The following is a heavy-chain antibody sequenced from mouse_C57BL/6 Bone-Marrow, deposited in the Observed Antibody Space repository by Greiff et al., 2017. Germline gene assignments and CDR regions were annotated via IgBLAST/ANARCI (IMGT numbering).Heavy chain of an antibody. J-gene: IGHJ2*01. D-gene: IGHD2-4*01. CDR3: AREGYYDYDTTDFDD. CDR1: GYTFTSYW. CDR2: IDPSDSDT. Sequence: QVHVKQPGAELVRPGSSVKLSCKASGYTFTSYWMPWVKQRPIQGLEWIGNIDPSDSDTHYHQKFKDKATLTVDKSSSTAYMQLSSLTSEDSAVYYCAREGYYDYDTTDFDDWGKGTTLTVSS. V-gene: IGHV1-52*01.